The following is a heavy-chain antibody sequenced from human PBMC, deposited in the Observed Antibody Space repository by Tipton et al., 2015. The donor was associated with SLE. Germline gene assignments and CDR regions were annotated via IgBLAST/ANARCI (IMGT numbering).Heavy chain of an antibody. J-gene: IGHJ5*02. CDR1: GGSISSYY. V-gene: IGHV4-4*07. D-gene: IGHD7-27*01. Sequence: TLSLTCTVTGGSISSYYWSWIRQPPGKGLEWIGRIYTSGNTNINPSLKSRVTISVDKSKNQFSLNLSSLTAADSAVYYCVGDELGTALDPWGQGTLVTVSS. CDR3: VGDELGTALDP. CDR2: IYTSGNT.